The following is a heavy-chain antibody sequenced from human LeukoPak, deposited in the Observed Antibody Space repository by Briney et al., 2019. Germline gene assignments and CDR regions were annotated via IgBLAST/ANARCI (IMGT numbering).Heavy chain of an antibody. CDR1: GYTFTNYG. CDR2: ISAYNGNT. V-gene: IGHV1-18*01. CDR3: AIYRAVVVIAAPGY. J-gene: IGHJ4*02. D-gene: IGHD2-15*01. Sequence: GASVKVSCKSSGYTFTNYGVSWVRQAPGQGLEWMGWISAYNGNTNYAQKLQGRVTMTTDTSTNTAYMELRSLRSDDTAVYYCAIYRAVVVIAAPGYWGQGTLVTVSS.